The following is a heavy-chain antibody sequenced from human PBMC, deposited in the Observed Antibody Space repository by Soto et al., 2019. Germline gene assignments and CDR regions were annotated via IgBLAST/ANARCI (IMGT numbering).Heavy chain of an antibody. D-gene: IGHD3-3*01. Sequence: LRLSCAASGFTFSSYAMSWVRQAPGKGLEWVSAISGSGGSTYYADSVKGRFTISRDNSKNTLYLQMNSLRAEDTAVYYCAKDRYDFWSGYYTFDSWGQGTLVTVSS. V-gene: IGHV3-23*01. CDR3: AKDRYDFWSGYYTFDS. CDR2: ISGSGGST. J-gene: IGHJ4*02. CDR1: GFTFSSYA.